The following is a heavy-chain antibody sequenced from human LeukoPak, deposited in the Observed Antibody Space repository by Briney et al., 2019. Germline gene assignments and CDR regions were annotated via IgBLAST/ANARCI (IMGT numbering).Heavy chain of an antibody. V-gene: IGHV3-30*14. Sequence: GGSLRLSCAASGFTFSSYAMHWVRQAPGKGLEWLAFIQSDGRNQYYADSVKGQFTISRDNSKNTVHLQMNSLRAEDTALYYCARVRQLGIFYYYYYMDVWGKGTTVTVSS. CDR2: IQSDGRNQ. CDR1: GFTFSSYA. J-gene: IGHJ6*03. CDR3: ARVRQLGIFYYYYYMDV. D-gene: IGHD6-6*01.